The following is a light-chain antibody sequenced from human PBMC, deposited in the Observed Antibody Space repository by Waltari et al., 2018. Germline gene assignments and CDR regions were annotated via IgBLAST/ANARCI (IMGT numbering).Light chain of an antibody. V-gene: IGKV3-15*01. CDR1: QSVGSN. J-gene: IGKJ4*01. Sequence: EIVMTPSPSTLSVSPGEGVTLSGRASQSVGSNLAWYQQKPGQAPRLLIFGASTRAAGIPARFGGSGSGTEFALTISSLQSEDSAVYFCQHYNEQPLTFGGGTKVEIK. CDR3: QHYNEQPLT. CDR2: GAS.